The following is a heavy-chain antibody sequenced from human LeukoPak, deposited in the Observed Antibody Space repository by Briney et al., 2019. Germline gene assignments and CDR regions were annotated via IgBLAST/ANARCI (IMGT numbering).Heavy chain of an antibody. CDR1: GYTFINFA. V-gene: IGHV1-3*01. CDR2: INAGNSNT. D-gene: IGHD6-13*01. J-gene: IGHJ5*02. CDR3: ARVSIRIAAAGTQARGWFDP. Sequence: GASVKVSCKASGYTFINFAINWGRQAPGQRPEWLGWINAGNSNTKYSQKFQGRLTITRDTSASTAYMELSSLRSEDTAVYYCARVSIRIAAAGTQARGWFDPWGQGTLVTVSS.